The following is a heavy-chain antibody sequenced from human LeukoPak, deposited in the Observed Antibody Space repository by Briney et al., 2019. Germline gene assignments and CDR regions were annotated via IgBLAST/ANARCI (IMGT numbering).Heavy chain of an antibody. CDR3: ARLSHYFDSSGYYYVRFFDY. J-gene: IGHJ4*02. D-gene: IGHD3-22*01. Sequence: SETLSLTCSVPGGSITSSSHYWGWIRQSPEKGLEWIGSIYYSGSTYYNPSLKSRVAISVDKSKNQFSLKLSYVTAADTAVYYCARLSHYFDSSGYYYVRFFDYWGQGTLVTVSS. CDR1: GGSITSSSHY. CDR2: IYYSGST. V-gene: IGHV4-39*07.